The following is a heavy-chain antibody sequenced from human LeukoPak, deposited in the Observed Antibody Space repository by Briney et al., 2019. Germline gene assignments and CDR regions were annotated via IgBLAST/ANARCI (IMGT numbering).Heavy chain of an antibody. J-gene: IGHJ6*03. CDR2: IYYSGST. CDR3: ARDALSYDFWSGYSYYMDV. D-gene: IGHD3-3*01. CDR1: GGSISSYY. Sequence: ASETLSLTCTVSGGSISSYYWSWIRQPPGKGLEWIGYIYYSGSTNYNPSLKSRVTISVDTSKNQFSLKLSSVTAADTAVYYCARDALSYDFWSGYSYYMDVWGKGTTVTVSS. V-gene: IGHV4-59*12.